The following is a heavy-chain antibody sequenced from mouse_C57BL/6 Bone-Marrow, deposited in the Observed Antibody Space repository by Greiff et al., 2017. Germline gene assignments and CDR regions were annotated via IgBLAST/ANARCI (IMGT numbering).Heavy chain of an antibody. CDR2: IYPGSGST. V-gene: IGHV1-55*01. D-gene: IGHD2-10*01. J-gene: IGHJ1*03. Sequence: QVQLQQPGAELVKPGASVKMSCKASGYTFTSYWITWVKQRPGQGLEWIGDIYPGSGSTNYNEKFKSKATLTVDTPSSTAYMQLSSLTSEDSAVYYCARPYYGSCWYFDVWGTGTTVTVSS. CDR3: ARPYYGSCWYFDV. CDR1: GYTFTSYW.